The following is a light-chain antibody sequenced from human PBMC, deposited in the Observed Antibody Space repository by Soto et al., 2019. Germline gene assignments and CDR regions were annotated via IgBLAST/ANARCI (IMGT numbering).Light chain of an antibody. V-gene: IGLV3-1*01. J-gene: IGLJ2*01. Sequence: SYELTQPPSVSVSPGQTASITCSGDKLGDKYACWYQQKPGQSPVLVIYQDSKRPSGIPERFSGSNSRNPATLTISGTQAVDDAYYYCQAWGSSTGVFGGGTKLTVL. CDR1: KLGDKY. CDR2: QDS. CDR3: QAWGSSTGV.